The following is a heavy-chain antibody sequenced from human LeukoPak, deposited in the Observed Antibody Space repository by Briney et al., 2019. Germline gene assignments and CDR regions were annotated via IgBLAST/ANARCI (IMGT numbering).Heavy chain of an antibody. CDR2: ISNSSSYI. Sequence: GGSLTLSCAASGLSFSSYSTSWVRQPPGKGLEWVSSISNSSSYIYYADSAKGRFTISRDNAKNSLYLQMNSLRAEDTAVYYCAIDYVWGSYSYWGQGTLVTVSS. V-gene: IGHV3-21*01. D-gene: IGHD3-16*01. CDR3: AIDYVWGSYSY. CDR1: GLSFSSYS. J-gene: IGHJ4*02.